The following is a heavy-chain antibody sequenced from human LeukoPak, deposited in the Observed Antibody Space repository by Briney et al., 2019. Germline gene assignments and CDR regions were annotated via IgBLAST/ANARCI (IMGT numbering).Heavy chain of an antibody. J-gene: IGHJ4*02. Sequence: PSETLSLTCTVSGGSISSSSYYWGWIRQPPGKGLEWIGSIYYSGSTYYNPSLKSRGTISVDTSKNQFSLKLSSVTAADTAVYYCAGIYCSGGSCYVDYWGQGTLVTVSS. V-gene: IGHV4-39*01. CDR1: GGSISSSSYY. CDR3: AGIYCSGGSCYVDY. D-gene: IGHD2-15*01. CDR2: IYYSGST.